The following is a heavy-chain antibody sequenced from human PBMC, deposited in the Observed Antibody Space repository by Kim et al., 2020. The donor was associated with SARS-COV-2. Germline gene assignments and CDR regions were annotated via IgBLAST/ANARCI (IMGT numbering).Heavy chain of an antibody. CDR3: ARDRGNYCTNGVCYTGVYYYYGMDV. J-gene: IGHJ6*02. V-gene: IGHV3-7*01. D-gene: IGHD2-8*01. Sequence: GGSLRLSCAASGFTFSSYWMSWVRQAPGKGLEWVANIKQDGSEKYYVDSVKGRFTISRDNAKNSLYLQMNSLRAEDTAVYYCARDRGNYCTNGVCYTGVYYYYGMDVWGQGTTVTVSS. CDR1: GFTFSSYW. CDR2: IKQDGSEK.